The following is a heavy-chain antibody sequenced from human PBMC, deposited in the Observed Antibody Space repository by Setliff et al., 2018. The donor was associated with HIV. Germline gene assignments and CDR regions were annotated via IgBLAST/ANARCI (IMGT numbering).Heavy chain of an antibody. J-gene: IGHJ6*03. CDR1: GYTFTSYA. CDR3: ARGGADYGDPGYYYYYMDV. Sequence: ASVKVSCKASGYTFTSYAMHWVRQAPGQRLEWMGWINAGNGDTKYSQKFQGRVTATTDESTSTAYMELSSLRSEDTAVYYCARGGADYGDPGYYYYYMDVWGKGTTVTSP. D-gene: IGHD4-17*01. V-gene: IGHV1-3*01. CDR2: INAGNGDT.